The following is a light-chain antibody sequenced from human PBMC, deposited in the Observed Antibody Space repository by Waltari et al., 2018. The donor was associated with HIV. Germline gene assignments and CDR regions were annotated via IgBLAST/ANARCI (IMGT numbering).Light chain of an antibody. Sequence: HSALTQPRSVSGSPGQSVTIPCAGSSSDVGSYGYVSWYHQKSGKAPQPIIYDVNKHTSGFPPRFSGATSGDTASLTISGLQAEDEGDFYCCSYGGSWSFVFGGGTRVTVL. V-gene: IGLV2-11*01. CDR3: CSYGGSWSFV. CDR1: SSDVGSYGY. J-gene: IGLJ2*01. CDR2: DVN.